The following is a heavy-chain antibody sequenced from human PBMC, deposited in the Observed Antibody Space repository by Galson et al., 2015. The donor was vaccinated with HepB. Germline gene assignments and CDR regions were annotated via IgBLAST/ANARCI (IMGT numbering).Heavy chain of an antibody. V-gene: IGHV5-51*01. Sequence: QSGAEVKEPGESLKISCKGSGYNFANYWIVWVRQMPGEGLEWMGIIYPGDSDIRYSPSFQGQVTISADKSSSTAYLQWYSLKASDTAMYYCARQIAVAGMDYWGQGTLLTVSS. CDR1: GYNFANYW. D-gene: IGHD6-19*01. J-gene: IGHJ4*02. CDR2: IYPGDSDI. CDR3: ARQIAVAGMDY.